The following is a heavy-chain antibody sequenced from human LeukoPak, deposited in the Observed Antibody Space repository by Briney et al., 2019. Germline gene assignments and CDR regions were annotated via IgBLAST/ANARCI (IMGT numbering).Heavy chain of an antibody. V-gene: IGHV5-51*01. CDR1: GYRFTNYW. Sequence: GESLKISCKGSGYRFTNYWIAWVRQMPGKGLEWMGIIYPGDSDTRYSPSFQGQVTISADKSISTAYLQWSSLKASDTALYYCARGLSGDSSAWFYWGQGTLVTVSS. CDR2: IYPGDSDT. CDR3: ARGLSGDSSAWFY. D-gene: IGHD6-19*01. J-gene: IGHJ4*02.